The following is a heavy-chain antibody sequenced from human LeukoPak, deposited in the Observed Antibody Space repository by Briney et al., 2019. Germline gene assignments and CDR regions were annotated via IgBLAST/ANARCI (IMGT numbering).Heavy chain of an antibody. CDR1: GXTFSDYY. CDR3: ARSPPAAGPSDY. Sequence: PGGSLRLSCAASGXTFSDYYMSWVRQAPGKGLEWVSSISASGNYIYYADSVKGRFTISRDNAKNSLYLQLNSLRAEDTAVYYCARSPPAAGPSDYWGQGTLVTVSS. J-gene: IGHJ4*02. V-gene: IGHV3-21*01. D-gene: IGHD6-13*01. CDR2: ISASGNYI.